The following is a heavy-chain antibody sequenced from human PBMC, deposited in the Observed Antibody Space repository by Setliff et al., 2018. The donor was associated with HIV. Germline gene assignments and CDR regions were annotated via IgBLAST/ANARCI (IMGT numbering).Heavy chain of an antibody. J-gene: IGHJ6*03. CDR3: SKILNLYNYMDA. CDR2: ISYTGRT. CDR1: GDSVSSRSYY. D-gene: IGHD3-9*01. Sequence: ASETLSLTCSVSGDSVSSRSYYWGWIRQSPGKGLEWIGSISYTGRTYYNPSLKSRVTISVDTSKNQLSLRLSSVAAADTAVYYCSKILNLYNYMDAWGKGTSVTVSS. V-gene: IGHV4-39*07.